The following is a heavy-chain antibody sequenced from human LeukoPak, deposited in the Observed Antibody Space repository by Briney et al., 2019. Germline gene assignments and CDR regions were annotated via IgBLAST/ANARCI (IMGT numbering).Heavy chain of an antibody. J-gene: IGHJ5*02. Sequence: PGGSLRLSCTVSGFTVSSNSMSWVRQAPGKGLEWVSFIYSGGNTHYSDSVKGRFTISRDNAKNSLYLQMNSLRAEDTAFYYCARTDSGSYWGWFDPWGQGTLVTVSS. CDR2: IYSGGNT. D-gene: IGHD1-26*01. CDR3: ARTDSGSYWGWFDP. CDR1: GFTVSSNS. V-gene: IGHV3-53*01.